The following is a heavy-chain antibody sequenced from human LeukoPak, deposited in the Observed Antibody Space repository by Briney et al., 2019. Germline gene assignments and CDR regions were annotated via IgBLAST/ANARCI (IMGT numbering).Heavy chain of an antibody. D-gene: IGHD1-26*01. CDR1: GFTFSTYA. CDR3: AKNLVGATQYYFDY. CDR2: ISGSGGST. Sequence: GASLRLSCAASGFTFSTYAMSWVRQAPGKGLEWVSSISGSGGSTYYADSVKGRFTISRDNSKNTLYLQMNSLRAEDTAVYYCAKNLVGATQYYFDYWGQGTLVTVSS. V-gene: IGHV3-23*01. J-gene: IGHJ4*02.